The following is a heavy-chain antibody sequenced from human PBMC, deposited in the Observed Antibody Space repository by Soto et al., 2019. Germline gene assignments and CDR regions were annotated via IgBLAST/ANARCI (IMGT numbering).Heavy chain of an antibody. CDR3: ARHPRYGSGSHGFDY. Sequence: QLQLQESGPGLVKPSETLSLTCTVSGGSISSSSYYWGWIRQPPGKGLEWIGSIYYSGSTYYNPSLKSRVTISVDTSTNQFSLKLSSVTAADTAVYYCARHPRYGSGSHGFDYWGQGTLVTVSS. D-gene: IGHD3-10*01. CDR2: IYYSGST. J-gene: IGHJ4*02. CDR1: GGSISSSSYY. V-gene: IGHV4-39*01.